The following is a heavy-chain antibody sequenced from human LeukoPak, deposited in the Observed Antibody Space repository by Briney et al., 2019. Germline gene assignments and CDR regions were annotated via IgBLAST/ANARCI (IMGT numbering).Heavy chain of an antibody. Sequence: GSLRLSCAASGFTFSTYAMSWVRQAPGKGLEWVSAISGSGTSTYYADSVKGRFTISRDNSKNTLYLQMNSLRAEDTAVYYCARGHLRVQWLYYFDYWGQGTLVTVSS. V-gene: IGHV3-23*01. D-gene: IGHD6-19*01. CDR3: ARGHLRVQWLYYFDY. CDR2: ISGSGTST. CDR1: GFTFSTYA. J-gene: IGHJ4*02.